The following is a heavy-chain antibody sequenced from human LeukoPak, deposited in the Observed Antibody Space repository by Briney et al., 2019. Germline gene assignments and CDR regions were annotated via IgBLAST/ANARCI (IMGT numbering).Heavy chain of an antibody. D-gene: IGHD5-24*01. J-gene: IGHJ6*02. V-gene: IGHV1-46*01. Sequence: ASVKVSCKASGYTFTSYYMHWVRQAPGQGLEWMGIINPSGGSTSYAQKFQGRVTMTRDTSTSTVYMELSSLRSEDTAVYYCARGARWLQPPGPYYYGMDVWGQGTTATVSS. CDR2: INPSGGST. CDR1: GYTFTSYY. CDR3: ARGARWLQPPGPYYYGMDV.